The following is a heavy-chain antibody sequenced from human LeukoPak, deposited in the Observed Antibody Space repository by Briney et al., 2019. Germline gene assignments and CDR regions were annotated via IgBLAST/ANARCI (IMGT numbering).Heavy chain of an antibody. V-gene: IGHV3-21*01. CDR2: ISSSSSYI. CDR1: GFTFSSYS. CDR3: ARAEDIVVVVAATLNY. D-gene: IGHD2-15*01. J-gene: IGHJ4*02. Sequence: GGSLRLSCAASGFTFSSYSMNWVRQAPGKGLEWVSSISSSSSYIYYADSVKGRFTISRDNAKNSLYLQMNSLRAEDTAVYYCARAEDIVVVVAATLNYWGQGTLVTVSS.